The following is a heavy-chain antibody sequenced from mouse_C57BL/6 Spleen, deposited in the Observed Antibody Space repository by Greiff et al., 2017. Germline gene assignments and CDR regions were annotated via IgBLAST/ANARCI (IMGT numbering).Heavy chain of an antibody. J-gene: IGHJ3*01. CDR3: TRRSNPRFAY. Sequence: QVQLQQSGAELVRPGASVTLSCKASGYTFTDYEMHWVQQTPVHGLEWIGAIDPETGGTAYTQKFKGKAILTADKSSSTAYMELRSLTSEDSAVYYCTRRSNPRFAYWGQGTLVTVSA. D-gene: IGHD2-5*01. CDR1: GYTFTDYE. CDR2: IDPETGGT. V-gene: IGHV1-15*01.